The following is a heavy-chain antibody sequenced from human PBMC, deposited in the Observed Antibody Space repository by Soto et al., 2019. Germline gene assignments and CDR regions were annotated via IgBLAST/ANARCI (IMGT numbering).Heavy chain of an antibody. V-gene: IGHV1-3*01. CDR1: GYTFTSYA. CDR3: ARDKDFWSGYYPYYYYYMDV. D-gene: IGHD3-3*01. J-gene: IGHJ6*03. CDR2: INAGNGNT. Sequence: ASVKVSCKASGYTFTSYAMHWVRQDTGQRLEWMGWINAGNGNTKYSQKFQGRVTITRDTSASTAYMELSSLRSEDTAVYYCARDKDFWSGYYPYYYYYMDVWGNGTTVTVSS.